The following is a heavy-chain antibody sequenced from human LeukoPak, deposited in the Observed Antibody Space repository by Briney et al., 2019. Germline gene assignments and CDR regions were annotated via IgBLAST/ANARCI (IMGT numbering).Heavy chain of an antibody. Sequence: PSETLSLTCAVYGGSFSGYYWSWIRQPPGKGREWIGEINHSGSTNYNPSLKSRVTISVDTSKNQFSLKLSSVTAADTAVYYCARAGVGSFDYWGQGTLVTVSS. V-gene: IGHV4-34*01. CDR3: ARAGVGSFDY. D-gene: IGHD1-26*01. J-gene: IGHJ4*02. CDR1: GGSFSGYY. CDR2: INHSGST.